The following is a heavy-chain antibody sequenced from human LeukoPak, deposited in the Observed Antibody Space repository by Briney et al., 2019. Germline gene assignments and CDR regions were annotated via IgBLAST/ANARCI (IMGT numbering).Heavy chain of an antibody. CDR3: VRVAYTSDWHFDY. V-gene: IGHV3-72*01. CDR1: GFPFSDHY. Sequence: GGSLRLSCAASGFPFSDHYMHWLGPPPGKGRAWVGRGRNRAKSYPTDYAASVRGRFTISRDDSQNSLYLQMRSLKTEDTAVDLCVRVAYTSDWHFDYWGQGTLVTVSS. CDR2: GRNRAKSYPT. D-gene: IGHD6-19*01. J-gene: IGHJ4*02.